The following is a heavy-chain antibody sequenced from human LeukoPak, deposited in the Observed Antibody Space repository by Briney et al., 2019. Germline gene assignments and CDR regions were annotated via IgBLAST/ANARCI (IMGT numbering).Heavy chain of an antibody. CDR3: ARRYCSSTSCPDDAFDI. Sequence: GDSLKISCKVSGYRFTNYWIGWVRQMPGKGLEWMGIIYPGDSDTTYGPSFQSQVTISVDKSISTAYLQWSSLKASDTAMYYCARRYCSSTSCPDDAFDIWGQGTMVTVSS. CDR1: GYRFTNYW. V-gene: IGHV5-51*03. D-gene: IGHD2-2*01. CDR2: IYPGDSDT. J-gene: IGHJ3*02.